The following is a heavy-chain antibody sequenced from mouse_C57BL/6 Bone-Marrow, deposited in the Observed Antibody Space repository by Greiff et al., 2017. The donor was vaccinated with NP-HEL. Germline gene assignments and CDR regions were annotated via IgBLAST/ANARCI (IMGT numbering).Heavy chain of an antibody. CDR2: INSDGGST. D-gene: IGHD2-1*01. Sequence: EVHLVESGGGLVQPGESLKLSCESNEYEFPSHDMSWVRKTPEKRLELVAAINSDGGSTYYPDNMERRFIISRDNTKKTLYLQMSSLRSEDTALYYCASPYGNYDWYFDVWGTGTTVTVSS. J-gene: IGHJ1*03. CDR1: EYEFPSHD. V-gene: IGHV5-2*01. CDR3: ASPYGNYDWYFDV.